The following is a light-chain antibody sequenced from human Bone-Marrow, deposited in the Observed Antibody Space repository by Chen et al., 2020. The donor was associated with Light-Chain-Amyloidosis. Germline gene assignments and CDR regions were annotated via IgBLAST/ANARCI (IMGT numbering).Light chain of an antibody. CDR1: DLPTKY. Sequence: SYELTQPPSVSVSPGQTARITCSGDDLPTKYAYWYQQKPGQAPVLVIHRDTERPSGISERFAGASSGTTATLTNSGGQAEDEADYHGQSADSSGTDEVIFGGGTKLTVL. V-gene: IGLV3-25*03. J-gene: IGLJ2*01. CDR3: QSADSSGTDEVI. CDR2: RDT.